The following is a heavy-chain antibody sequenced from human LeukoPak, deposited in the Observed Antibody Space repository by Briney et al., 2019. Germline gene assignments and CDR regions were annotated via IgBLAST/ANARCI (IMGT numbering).Heavy chain of an antibody. D-gene: IGHD1-1*01. CDR2: IYPGDSDT. CDR3: ARLGTQMERRLGHFDY. CDR1: GYSFTSYW. V-gene: IGHV5-51*01. J-gene: IGHJ4*02. Sequence: GESLKISCRGSGYSFTSYWIGWVRQMPGKGLEWMGIIYPGDSDTRYSPSFQGQVTMSADKSISTAYLQWSSLKASDTAMYYCARLGTQMERRLGHFDYWGQGTLVTVSS.